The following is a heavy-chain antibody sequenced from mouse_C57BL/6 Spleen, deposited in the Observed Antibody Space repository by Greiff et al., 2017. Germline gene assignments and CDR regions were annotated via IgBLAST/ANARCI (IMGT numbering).Heavy chain of an antibody. Sequence: EVQGVESGGGLVQPGESLTLSCESNEYEFPSHDMYWVSKTPEKRLELVAAINSDGGSTYYPETMERRFIISRDKTKKTLYMQMSSLRSEDTSLYYCARRGIYYSSSSYWYFDVWGTGTTVTVSS. CDR1: EYEFPSHD. V-gene: IGHV5-2*01. J-gene: IGHJ1*03. D-gene: IGHD1-1*01. CDR3: ARRGIYYSSSSYWYFDV. CDR2: INSDGGST.